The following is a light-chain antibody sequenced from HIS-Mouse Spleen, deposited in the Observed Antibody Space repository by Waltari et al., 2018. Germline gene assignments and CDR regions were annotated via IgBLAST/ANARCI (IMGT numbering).Light chain of an antibody. J-gene: IGLJ7*02. CDR1: SPDIGNNY. CDR2: DNN. CDR3: GTWDSSLSAAV. V-gene: IGLV1-51*01. Sequence: QSVLTQPPSVSAAPGQKVTISCSGSSPDIGNNYVSWYQQLPGTAPKLLIYDNNKRPSGIPDRFSGSKSGTSATLGITGLQTGDEADYYCGTWDSSLSAAVFGGGTQLTAL.